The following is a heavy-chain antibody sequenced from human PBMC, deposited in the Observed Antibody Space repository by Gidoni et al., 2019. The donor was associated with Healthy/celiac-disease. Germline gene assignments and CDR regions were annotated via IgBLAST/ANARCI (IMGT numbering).Heavy chain of an antibody. CDR3: ARDDGGSYYMGNY. Sequence: QVQLVQSGAEVKKPGSSVKVPCKASGGTSSSYAISWVRQAPGHGLEWMGGIIPIFGTANYAQKFQGRVTITADESTSTAYMELSSLRSEDTAVYYCARDDGGSYYMGNYWGQGTLVTVSS. J-gene: IGHJ4*02. CDR2: IIPIFGTA. CDR1: GGTSSSYA. D-gene: IGHD1-26*01. V-gene: IGHV1-69*01.